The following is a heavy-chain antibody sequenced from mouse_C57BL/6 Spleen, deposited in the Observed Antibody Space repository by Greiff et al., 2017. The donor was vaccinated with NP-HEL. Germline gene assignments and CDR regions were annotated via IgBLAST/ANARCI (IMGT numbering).Heavy chain of an antibody. CDR1: GFSLTSYG. J-gene: IGHJ1*03. Sequence: QVQLQQSGPGLVQPSQSLSITCTVSGFSLTSYGVHWVRQSPGKGLEWLGVIWSGGSTDYNAAFIYRLSNSKDNSKSQVFFKMNSLQADDTAIYYCARNPPYYYGSSYGYFDVWGTGTTVTVSS. V-gene: IGHV2-2*01. CDR2: IWSGGST. D-gene: IGHD1-1*01. CDR3: ARNPPYYYGSSYGYFDV.